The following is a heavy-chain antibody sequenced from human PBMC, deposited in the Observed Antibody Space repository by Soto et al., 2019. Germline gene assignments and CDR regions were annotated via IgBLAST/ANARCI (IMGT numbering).Heavy chain of an antibody. V-gene: IGHV4-4*02. CDR2: MYHSGST. Sequence: SETLSLTCVVSGTSISSTFCWTWVRQAPGKGLEWIGDMYHSGSTYYNPSLKSRVTISVDTSKNQFSLKLSSVTAADTAVYYCARSVFPWGQGTLVTVSS. CDR1: GTSISSTFC. J-gene: IGHJ5*02. CDR3: ARSVFP.